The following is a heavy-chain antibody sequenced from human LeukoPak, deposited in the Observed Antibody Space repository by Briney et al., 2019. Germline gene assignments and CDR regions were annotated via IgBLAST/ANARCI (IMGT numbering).Heavy chain of an antibody. CDR2: INHSGST. Sequence: SETLSLTCAVYGGSFSGYYWSWIRQPPGKGLEWIGEINHSGSTNYNPSLKSRVTISVDTSKNQFSLKLSSVTAAGTAVYYCARGGSSSRSDYWGQGTLVTVSS. CDR3: ARGGSSSRSDY. J-gene: IGHJ4*02. V-gene: IGHV4-34*01. CDR1: GGSFSGYY. D-gene: IGHD6-6*01.